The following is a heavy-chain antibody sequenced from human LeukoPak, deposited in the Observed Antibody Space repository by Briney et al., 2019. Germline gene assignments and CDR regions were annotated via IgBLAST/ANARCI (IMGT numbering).Heavy chain of an antibody. D-gene: IGHD3-3*01. V-gene: IGHV4-59*08. CDR3: ARLRDDDFWSGYAYYFDY. CDR2: IYYIGST. CDR1: GGSISSYY. Sequence: SETLSLTCTVSGGSISSYYWSWIRQVPGKGLEWIAYIYYIGSTDYNPSLKSRVTISVDTSKNQFSLKLSSVTAADTAVYYCARLRDDDFWSGYAYYFDYWGQGTLVTVSS. J-gene: IGHJ4*02.